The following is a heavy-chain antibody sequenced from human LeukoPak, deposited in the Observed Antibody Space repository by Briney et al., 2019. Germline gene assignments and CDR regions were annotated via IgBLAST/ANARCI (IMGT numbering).Heavy chain of an antibody. D-gene: IGHD4/OR15-4a*01. CDR2: ISDNGGGR. CDR1: GFIFRNYG. J-gene: IGHJ4*02. CDR3: AKESGALGAPLYDY. Sequence: GGSLRLSCGASGFIFRNYGMSWVRQAPGEGLEWVSGISDNGGGRYYAGSVKGRFTISRDNSKNMLYLQMNSLRAEDTAVYYCAKESGALGAPLYDYWGRGILVTASS. V-gene: IGHV3-23*01.